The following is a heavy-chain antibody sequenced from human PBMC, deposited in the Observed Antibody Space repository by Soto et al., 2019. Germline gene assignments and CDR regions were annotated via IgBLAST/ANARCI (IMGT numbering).Heavy chain of an antibody. Sequence: EVQLVESGGGLVQPGGSLRLSCAASGFTFSSYWMHWVRQAPGKGLVWVSRINSDGSSTSYADSVKGRFTISRDNAKNTLYLQMNSLRAEDTDVYYCARVISGYYTDHDAFDIWGQGTMVTVSS. CDR1: GFTFSSYW. CDR2: INSDGSST. CDR3: ARVISGYYTDHDAFDI. D-gene: IGHD3-22*01. J-gene: IGHJ3*02. V-gene: IGHV3-74*01.